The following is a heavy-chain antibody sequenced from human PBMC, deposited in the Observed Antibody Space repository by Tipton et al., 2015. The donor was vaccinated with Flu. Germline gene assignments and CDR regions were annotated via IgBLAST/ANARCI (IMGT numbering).Heavy chain of an antibody. D-gene: IGHD2-2*01. J-gene: IGHJ4*02. CDR3: ARDPSLGMPDYFDY. CDR1: GGFISSFY. Sequence: TLSLTCTVSGGFISSFYWNWIRQPPGKGLEWIGYIYNSEYTKYNHSLKSRVTISVDTSKKQFSLQLRSVTAADSDVYYCARDPSLGMPDYFDYWGQGTLVTASS. CDR2: IYNSEYT. V-gene: IGHV4-59*12.